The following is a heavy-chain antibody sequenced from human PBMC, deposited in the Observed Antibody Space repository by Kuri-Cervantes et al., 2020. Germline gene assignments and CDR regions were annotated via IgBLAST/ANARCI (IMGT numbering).Heavy chain of an antibody. CDR1: AFTFGDHA. CDR2: ISWNSDTI. D-gene: IGHD6-19*01. CDR3: ARELEAVAGYIDY. Sequence: GGSLRLSCAASAFTFGDHAMHWVRQAPGKGLEWVSGISWNSDTIAYADSVKGRFTVSKDDAKNSLYLQMSSLRAEDTAVYYCARELEAVAGYIDYWGQGTLVTVSS. J-gene: IGHJ4*02. V-gene: IGHV3-9*01.